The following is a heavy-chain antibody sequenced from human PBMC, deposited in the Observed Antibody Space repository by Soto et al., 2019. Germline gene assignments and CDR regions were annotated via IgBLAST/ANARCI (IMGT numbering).Heavy chain of an antibody. D-gene: IGHD2-8*01. CDR3: VRSEEYGDYFEY. CDR2: IYYSGST. J-gene: IGHJ4*02. Sequence: SETLSLTCTVSGGSISSGGYYWSWIRQDPGKGLEWIGYIYYSGSTYYNPSLKSRVTISVDTSRNHFSLKMSSVTAADTAIYYCVRSEEYGDYFEYWGQGALVTVSS. V-gene: IGHV4-31*03. CDR1: GGSISSGGYY.